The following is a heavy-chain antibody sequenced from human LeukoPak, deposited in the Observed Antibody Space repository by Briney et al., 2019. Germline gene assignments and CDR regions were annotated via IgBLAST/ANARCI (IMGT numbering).Heavy chain of an antibody. V-gene: IGHV3-53*05. CDR2: IYSGSST. CDR3: ARGIPTWDYYYMDV. D-gene: IGHD1-26*01. Sequence: GGSLRLSCAASGFTVSSNYMNWVRQAPGKGLEWVSVIYSGSSTYYADSVKGRFTISRDNSKNTPYLQMNSLRAEDTAVYYCARGIPTWDYYYMDVWGKGTTVTVSS. CDR1: GFTVSSNY. J-gene: IGHJ6*03.